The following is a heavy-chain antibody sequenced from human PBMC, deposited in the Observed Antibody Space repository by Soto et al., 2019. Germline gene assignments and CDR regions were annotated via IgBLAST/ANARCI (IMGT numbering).Heavy chain of an antibody. V-gene: IGHV1-2*04. Sequence: QVQLVQSGAEVKRPGASVTVSCRSSGDTFNDYYIHWVRQAPGQGLERMGWINPNGGVTKYAQKFQGWVSMTRDTSFRTVDMQLSRLRSDDTAVYYWAGESGGATATLDYYYFYMDVWGTGTTVTVSS. CDR3: AGESGGATATLDYYYFYMDV. J-gene: IGHJ6*03. CDR1: GDTFNDYY. CDR2: INPNGGVT. D-gene: IGHD5-12*01.